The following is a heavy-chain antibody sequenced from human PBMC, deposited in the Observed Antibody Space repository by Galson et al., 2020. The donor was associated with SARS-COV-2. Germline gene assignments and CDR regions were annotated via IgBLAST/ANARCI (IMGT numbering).Heavy chain of an antibody. V-gene: IGHV3-30-3*01. CDR1: GFTFSSYA. CDR2: ISYDGSNK. CDR3: AYGSGSSFDY. Sequence: TGGSLRLSCAASGFTFSSYAMHWVRQAPGKGLEWVAVISYDGSNKYYADSVKGRFTISRDNSKNTLYLQMNSLRAEDTAVYYCAYGSGSSFDYWGQGTLGTVSS. D-gene: IGHD3-10*01. J-gene: IGHJ4*02.